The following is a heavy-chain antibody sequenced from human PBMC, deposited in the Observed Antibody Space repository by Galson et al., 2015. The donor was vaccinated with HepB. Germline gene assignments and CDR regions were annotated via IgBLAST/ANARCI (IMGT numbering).Heavy chain of an antibody. D-gene: IGHD1-1*01. J-gene: IGHJ5*02. V-gene: IGHV1-69*13. CDR1: GGPFSRTP. CDR3: AAVPRGPTGTTWWFDP. Sequence: SVKVSCKASGGPFSRTPIDWVRQAPGQGLEWVGGIIPMFRKANYAQKFLGRVTITADESTSTAYMELSSLRTDDTAVFYCAAVPRGPTGTTWWFDPWGQGTLVTVSS. CDR2: IIPMFRKA.